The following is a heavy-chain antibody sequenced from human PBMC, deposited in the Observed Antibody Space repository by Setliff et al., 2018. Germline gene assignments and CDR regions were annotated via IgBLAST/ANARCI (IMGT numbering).Heavy chain of an antibody. J-gene: IGHJ3*02. CDR3: ARDPAYGAFDI. Sequence: LRLSCAASGFTFSSYAMSWVRQAPGKGLNWVSAVSGGGDTTFYAASVKGRFTISRDNAKNSLYLQMNGLRAEDTAVYYCARDPAYGAFDIWGQGTMVTVSS. CDR1: GFTFSSYA. CDR2: VSGGGDTT. V-gene: IGHV3-23*01. D-gene: IGHD3-16*01.